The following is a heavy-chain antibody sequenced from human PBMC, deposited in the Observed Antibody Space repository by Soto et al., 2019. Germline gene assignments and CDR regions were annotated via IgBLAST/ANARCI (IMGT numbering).Heavy chain of an antibody. V-gene: IGHV1-24*01. CDR1: GDSLTDLS. D-gene: IGHD3-9*01. CDR3: ATLLDYDILTGPEFDP. J-gene: IGHJ5*02. CDR2: FDPEDGET. Sequence: GASVKLSCKVCGDSLTDLSMHWVRQAPGKGLEWMGGFDPEDGETIYAQKFQGRVTMTEDTSTDTAYMELSSLRSEDTAVYYCATLLDYDILTGPEFDPWGQGTLVTVSS.